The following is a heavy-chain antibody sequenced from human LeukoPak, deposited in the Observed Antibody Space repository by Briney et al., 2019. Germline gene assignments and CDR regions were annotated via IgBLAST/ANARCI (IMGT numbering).Heavy chain of an antibody. J-gene: IGHJ4*02. CDR2: INPNSGGT. Sequence: GASVKVSCKASGYTFTGYYMHWVRQAPGQGLEWMGWINPNSGGTNYAQKFQGRVTMTRDTSISTAYMELSRLRSDDTAVYYCARAPRYSSSWFDYWGQGTLVTVSS. D-gene: IGHD6-13*01. CDR3: ARAPRYSSSWFDY. V-gene: IGHV1-2*02. CDR1: GYTFTGYY.